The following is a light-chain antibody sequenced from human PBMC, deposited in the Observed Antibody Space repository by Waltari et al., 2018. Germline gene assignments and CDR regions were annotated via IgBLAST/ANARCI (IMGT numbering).Light chain of an antibody. CDR3: QSYDTRLGAWV. J-gene: IGLJ3*02. CDR2: GNT. Sequence: QSVLTQPPSVSGAPGQRVTISCTGSSSHIGAGYDVHWYQHLPGTAPKLLIYGNTNRPSGVPDQFSGSKSGTSASLVITGLQAEDEANYYCQSYDTRLGAWVFGGGTKLTVL. V-gene: IGLV1-40*01. CDR1: SSHIGAGYD.